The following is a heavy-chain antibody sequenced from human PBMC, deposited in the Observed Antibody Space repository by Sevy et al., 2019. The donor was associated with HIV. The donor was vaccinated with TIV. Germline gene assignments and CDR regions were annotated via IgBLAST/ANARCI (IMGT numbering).Heavy chain of an antibody. V-gene: IGHV4-39*01. CDR2: IYYRGST. CDR3: ARLGAYYDYVWGTYRPGSFDS. CDR1: GGSISSSTYF. J-gene: IGHJ4*02. Sequence: SETLSLTCAVSGGSISSSTYFWGWIRQPPGKGLEWIGGIYYRGSTYSNPSLKSRVTISVDTSKNQFSLKLSPVTAADTAVYYCARLGAYYDYVWGTYRPGSFDSWGQGTLVTVSS. D-gene: IGHD3-16*02.